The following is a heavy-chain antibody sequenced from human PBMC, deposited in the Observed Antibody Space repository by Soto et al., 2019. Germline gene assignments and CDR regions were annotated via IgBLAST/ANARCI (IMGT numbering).Heavy chain of an antibody. CDR1: GGSISSGAYY. CDR3: ASNSYGYTFYDY. V-gene: IGHV4-30-4*01. J-gene: IGHJ4*02. D-gene: IGHD5-18*01. CDR2: INYSRTP. Sequence: QVQLQESGPGLVKPSQTLSLTCTVSGGSISSGAYYWSWIRQPPGKGLEWIGYINYSRTPYYNQSLYSRIIISADTSMNHSSLKLSSVPAAYTAVYYCASNSYGYTFYDYRGQGTLVTVSS.